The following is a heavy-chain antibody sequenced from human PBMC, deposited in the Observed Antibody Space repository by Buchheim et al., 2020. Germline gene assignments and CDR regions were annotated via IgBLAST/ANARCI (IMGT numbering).Heavy chain of an antibody. CDR1: GFTFSSYA. D-gene: IGHD6-13*01. CDR2: ISYDGSNK. V-gene: IGHV3-30-3*01. CDR3: ARGMGIGPPLYFQH. J-gene: IGHJ1*01. Sequence: QVQLVESGGGVVQPGRSLRLSCAASGFTFSSYAMHWVRQAPGKGLEWVAVISYDGSNKYYADSVKGRFTISRDNSKNTLYLQMNGLRAEDTAVYYCARGMGIGPPLYFQHWGQGTL.